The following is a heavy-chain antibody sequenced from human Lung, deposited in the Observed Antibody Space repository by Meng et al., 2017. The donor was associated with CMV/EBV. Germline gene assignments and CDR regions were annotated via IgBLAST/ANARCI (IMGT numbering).Heavy chain of an antibody. D-gene: IGHD2-2*02. CDR2: ISGSGGST. CDR3: AKFRGCTEEGTSCYSFYYYYYGMDV. V-gene: IGHV3-23*01. J-gene: IGHJ6*02. CDR1: GFTFSSYA. Sequence: GGSXRLXXAASGFTFSSYAMSWVRQAPGKGLEWVSAISGSGGSTYYADSVKGRFTISRDNSKNTLYLQMNSLRAEDTAVYYCAKFRGCTEEGTSCYSFYYYYYGMDVWGQGXTVTVSS.